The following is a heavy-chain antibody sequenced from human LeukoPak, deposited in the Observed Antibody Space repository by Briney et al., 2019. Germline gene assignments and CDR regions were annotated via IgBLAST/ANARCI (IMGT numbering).Heavy chain of an antibody. Sequence: GGSLRLSCEASGFTFSSAWMSWVRQAPGKGLEWVGRIKSKTDGGTTDYAAPVKGRFTISRDDSKNTLYLQMNSLKTEDTAVYYCTTDGANSDFDYWGQGTLVTVSS. D-gene: IGHD4/OR15-4a*01. CDR3: TTDGANSDFDY. CDR2: IKSKTDGGTT. CDR1: GFTFSSAW. J-gene: IGHJ4*02. V-gene: IGHV3-15*01.